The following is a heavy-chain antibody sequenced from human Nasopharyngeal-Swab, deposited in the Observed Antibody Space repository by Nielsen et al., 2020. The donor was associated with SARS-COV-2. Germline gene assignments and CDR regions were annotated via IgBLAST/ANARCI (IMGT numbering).Heavy chain of an antibody. CDR1: GFTFDDYA. J-gene: IGHJ4*02. D-gene: IGHD3-22*01. CDR2: ISWNCGSI. Sequence: GGSLRLSCAASGFTFDDYAMHWVRQAPGKGLEWVSGISWNCGSIGYADSVKGRFTISRDNAKNSLYLQMNSLRAEDTALYYCAKLPDSYDSTGYLGFWGQGALVTVSS. CDR3: AKLPDSYDSTGYLGF. V-gene: IGHV3-9*01.